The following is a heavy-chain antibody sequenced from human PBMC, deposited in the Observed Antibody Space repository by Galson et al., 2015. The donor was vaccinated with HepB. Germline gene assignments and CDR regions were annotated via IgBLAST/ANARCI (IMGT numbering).Heavy chain of an antibody. Sequence: SLRLSCAASGFTFSSYSMNWVRQAPGKGLEWVSYISSSGSTIYYADSVKGRFTISRDNAKNSLYLQMNSLRDEDTAVYYCARDYLAANYYYYGMDVWGQGTTVTVSS. D-gene: IGHD6-19*01. CDR3: ARDYLAANYYYYGMDV. CDR1: GFTFSSYS. J-gene: IGHJ6*02. CDR2: ISSSGSTI. V-gene: IGHV3-48*02.